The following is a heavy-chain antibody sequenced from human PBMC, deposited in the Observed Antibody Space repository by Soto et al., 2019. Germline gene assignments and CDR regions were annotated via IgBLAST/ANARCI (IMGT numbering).Heavy chain of an antibody. J-gene: IGHJ5*02. D-gene: IGHD3-10*01. CDR1: GGSISSYY. CDR2: ISYTGST. Sequence: QVQLQESGPGLVKPSETLSLTCTVSGGSISSYYWSWIRQPPGEGLEWIGYISYTGSTNYNPSLKSRVTISVDTSKNQFSLKLSSVTAADTAVYCCARPFSSGRYFAPWGQGTLVTVSS. V-gene: IGHV4-59*08. CDR3: ARPFSSGRYFAP.